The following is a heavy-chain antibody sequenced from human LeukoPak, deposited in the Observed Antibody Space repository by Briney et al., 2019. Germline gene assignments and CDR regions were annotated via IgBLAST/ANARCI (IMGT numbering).Heavy chain of an antibody. CDR2: DYYTGST. CDR1: GGSVSNYY. D-gene: IGHD6-6*01. Sequence: KPSETLSLTCSVSGGSVSNYYWSWIRQPPGKGLERIGYDYYTGSTNYNPSLKSRVTMFEDKSKNQFSLRLYSVTVADTAVYYCARHFAYSSSSYFDYWGQGSLVTVSS. J-gene: IGHJ4*02. V-gene: IGHV4-59*08. CDR3: ARHFAYSSSSYFDY.